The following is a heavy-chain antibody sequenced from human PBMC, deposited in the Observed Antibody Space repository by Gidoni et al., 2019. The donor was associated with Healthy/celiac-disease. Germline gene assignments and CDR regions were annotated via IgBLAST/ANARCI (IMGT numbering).Heavy chain of an antibody. V-gene: IGHV3-43*01. CDR3: AKEGRSFWSGYPSGWFDP. J-gene: IGHJ5*02. Sequence: EVQLVESGGVVVQPGWSLRLSCAASGFTFAAYTLHWVRQAPGKGLEWVSLISWDGGSTYYADSVKGRFTISRDNSKNSLYLQMNSLRTEDTALYYCAKEGRSFWSGYPSGWFDPWGQGTLVTVSS. CDR2: ISWDGGST. D-gene: IGHD3-3*01. CDR1: GFTFAAYT.